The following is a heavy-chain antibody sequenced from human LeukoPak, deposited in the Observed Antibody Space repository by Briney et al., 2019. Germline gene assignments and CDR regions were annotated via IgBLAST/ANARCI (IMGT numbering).Heavy chain of an antibody. CDR3: ARVGPRGSYGFDN. CDR1: GYSISSGYY. V-gene: IGHV4-38-2*01. Sequence: SETLSLTCAVSGYSISSGYYWGWIRQPPGKGLEWIGSIYHSGSTYYNPSLKSRVTISVDTSKNQFSLKLSSVTAADTAVYYCARVGPRGSYGFDNWGQGTLVTVSS. J-gene: IGHJ4*02. D-gene: IGHD5-18*01. CDR2: IYHSGST.